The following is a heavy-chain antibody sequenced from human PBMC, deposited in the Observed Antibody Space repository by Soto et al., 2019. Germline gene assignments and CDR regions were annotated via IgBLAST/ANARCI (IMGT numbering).Heavy chain of an antibody. D-gene: IGHD6-13*01. J-gene: IGHJ4*02. V-gene: IGHV1-69*08. CDR2: IIPILGIA. Sequence: QVQLVQSGAEVKKPGSSVKVSCKASGGTFSSYTISWVRQAPGQGLEWMGRIIPILGIANYAQKFQGRVTSTADKSTSTAYMELSSLRSEDTAVYYCAREAAAGPAEADYWGQGTLVTVSS. CDR3: AREAAAGPAEADY. CDR1: GGTFSSYT.